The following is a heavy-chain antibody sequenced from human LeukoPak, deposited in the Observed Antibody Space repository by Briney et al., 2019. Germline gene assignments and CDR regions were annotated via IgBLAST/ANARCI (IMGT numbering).Heavy chain of an antibody. CDR2: IKQDGSEK. CDR1: GFTFSSYW. Sequence: SGGSLRLSCAASGFTFSSYWMSWVRQAPGKGLEWVANIKQDGSEKYYVDSVKGRFTISRDNAKNSLYLQMNSLRAKDTAVYYCAKGDLRGMYYFDYWGQGTLVTVSS. CDR3: AKGDLRGMYYFDY. D-gene: IGHD3-10*01. J-gene: IGHJ4*02. V-gene: IGHV3-7*03.